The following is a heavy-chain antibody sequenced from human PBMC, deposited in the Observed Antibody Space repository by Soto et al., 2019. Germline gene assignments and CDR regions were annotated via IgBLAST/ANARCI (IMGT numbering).Heavy chain of an antibody. Sequence: QVQLVQSGAEVKKPGASVKVSCKASGYTFTNYGINWVRQAPGQGLEWLGWVSAYDGEKRYAQRVQARVIMTTDTSTTTAYMELRSLRSDDTAVYSCSIGTSIPASGDYWGQGTLVTVSS. CDR2: VSAYDGEK. CDR1: GYTFTNYG. V-gene: IGHV1-18*01. CDR3: SIGTSIPASGDY. J-gene: IGHJ4*01. D-gene: IGHD6-6*01.